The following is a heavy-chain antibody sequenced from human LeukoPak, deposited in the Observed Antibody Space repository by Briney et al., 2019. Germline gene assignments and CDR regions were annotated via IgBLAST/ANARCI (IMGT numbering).Heavy chain of an antibody. D-gene: IGHD3-3*01. J-gene: IGHJ4*02. CDR1: GFAFSTYW. V-gene: IGHV3-7*01. CDR3: TRDFVF. Sequence: PGGSLRLSCAASGFAFSTYWMDWVRQAPGKGLEWVGNINQDGRVKHYVDSVRGRFTISRDNARNSVYLQMNALRVEDTVVYCCTRDFVFWGQGTLVTASS. CDR2: INQDGRVK.